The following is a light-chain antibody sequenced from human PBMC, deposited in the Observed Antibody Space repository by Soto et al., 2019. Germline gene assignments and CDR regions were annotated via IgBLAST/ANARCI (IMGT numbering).Light chain of an antibody. Sequence: DIVMTQSPDSLAVSLGERATINCKSSQSVLYSSNNKNYLAWYQQKPGQPPKLLIYWASTRESGVPDRFRGSGSGTDFTLTITSLQADDFAIYFCQQSYTAPFTFGPGTKVEIK. J-gene: IGKJ3*01. CDR3: QQSYTAPFT. CDR2: WAS. V-gene: IGKV4-1*01. CDR1: QSVLYSSNNKNY.